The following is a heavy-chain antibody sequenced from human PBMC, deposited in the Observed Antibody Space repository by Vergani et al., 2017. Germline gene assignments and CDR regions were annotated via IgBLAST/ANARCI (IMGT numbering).Heavy chain of an antibody. V-gene: IGHV4-61*02. Sequence: QVQLQESGPGLVKPSQTLSLTCTVSGGSISSGSYYWSWIRQPAGKGLEWIGRIYTSGSTNYNPSLKSRVTMSVDTSKNQFSLKLSSVTAADTAVYYCARGDNYYDSSGYYPRYYYYMDVWGKGTTVTVSS. CDR1: GGSISSGSYY. CDR3: ARGDNYYDSSGYYPRYYYYMDV. J-gene: IGHJ6*03. D-gene: IGHD3-22*01. CDR2: IYTSGST.